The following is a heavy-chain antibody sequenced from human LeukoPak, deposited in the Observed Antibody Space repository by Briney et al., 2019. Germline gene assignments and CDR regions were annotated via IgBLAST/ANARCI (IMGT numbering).Heavy chain of an antibody. J-gene: IGHJ4*02. CDR2: INWNGGST. CDR3: AKDRDYYGSGMLDY. Sequence: GGSLRLSCAASGFIFDDYGMSWVRQAPGKGLEWVSGINWNGGSTGYADSVKGRFTISRDNAKNSLYLQMNSLRAEDTAVYYCAKDRDYYGSGMLDYWGQGTLVTVSS. V-gene: IGHV3-20*04. D-gene: IGHD3-10*01. CDR1: GFIFDDYG.